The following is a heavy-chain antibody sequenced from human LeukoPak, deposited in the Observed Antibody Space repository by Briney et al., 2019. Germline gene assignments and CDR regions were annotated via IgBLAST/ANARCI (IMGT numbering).Heavy chain of an antibody. CDR2: ISSTSSPI. CDR3: ARTGSLEY. D-gene: IGHD1-26*01. CDR1: GFTFSSYS. V-gene: IGHV3-48*01. J-gene: IGHJ4*02. Sequence: PGGSLRLSCAASGFTFSSYSMNWVRQAPGKGLEWISYISSTSSPIYYADSVKGRFTISRDNAKNSLYLQMNSLTAEGTAVYYCARTGSLEYWGLGTLVTVSS.